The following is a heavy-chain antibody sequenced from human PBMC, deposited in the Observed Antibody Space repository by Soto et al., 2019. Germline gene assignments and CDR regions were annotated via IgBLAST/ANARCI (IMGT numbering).Heavy chain of an antibody. Sequence: QVQLVQSGAEVKKPGSSVKVSCKASGGTFSSYTISWVRQAPGQGLEWMGRIIPILGIANYAQKFQGRVTISADKSTSTDYMELSRLRYEDTAVSYCAREHDYVDYWGQGTLVNVSS. CDR1: GGTFSSYT. J-gene: IGHJ4*02. CDR3: AREHDYVDY. D-gene: IGHD1-26*01. CDR2: IIPILGIA. V-gene: IGHV1-69*02.